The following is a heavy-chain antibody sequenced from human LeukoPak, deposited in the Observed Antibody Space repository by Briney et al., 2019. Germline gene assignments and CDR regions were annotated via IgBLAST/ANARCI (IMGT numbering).Heavy chain of an antibody. V-gene: IGHV4-39*01. D-gene: IGHD3-10*01. CDR3: ARNRYYYGSGNYGVPNWFDP. J-gene: IGHJ5*02. CDR2: IYYSGST. CDR1: GGTISSSSYY. Sequence: SETLSLTCTVSGGTISSSSYYWGWIRQPPGTGLEWIGSIYYSGSTYYNPSLKSRVTISVDTSKNQFSLKLRSVTAADTAVYSCARNRYYYGSGNYGVPNWFDPWGQGTLVTVSS.